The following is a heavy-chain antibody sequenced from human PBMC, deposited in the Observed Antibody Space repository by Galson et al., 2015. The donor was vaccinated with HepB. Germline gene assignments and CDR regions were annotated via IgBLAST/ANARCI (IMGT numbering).Heavy chain of an antibody. Sequence: SVKVSCKASGYTFTGYYMHWVRQAPGQGLEWMGWINPNSGGTNYAQKFQGWVTMTRDTSISTAYMELSRLRSDDTAVYYCARGCPITIFGVVISWFDPWGQGTLVTVSS. V-gene: IGHV1-2*04. CDR1: GYTFTGYY. J-gene: IGHJ5*02. D-gene: IGHD3-3*01. CDR2: INPNSGGT. CDR3: ARGCPITIFGVVISWFDP.